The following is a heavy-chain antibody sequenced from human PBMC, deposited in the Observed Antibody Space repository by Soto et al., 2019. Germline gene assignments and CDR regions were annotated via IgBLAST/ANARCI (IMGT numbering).Heavy chain of an antibody. J-gene: IGHJ4*02. CDR1: GGSISSYH. CDR2: IYTSGNT. V-gene: IGHV4-4*07. Sequence: SETLSLTCTVSGGSISSYHWSWIRQSAGKGLEWIGRIYTSGNTHYNPSLKSRVTVSIDTSKNQFFLTVNSATAADSAVYYCARESGDNWDYEAYWGQGTPVTVSS. D-gene: IGHD1-7*01. CDR3: ARESGDNWDYEAY.